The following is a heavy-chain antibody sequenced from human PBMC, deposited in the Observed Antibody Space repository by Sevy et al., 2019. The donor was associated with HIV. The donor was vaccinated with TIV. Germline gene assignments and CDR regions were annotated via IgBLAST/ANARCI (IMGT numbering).Heavy chain of an antibody. CDR3: ARDRLNIAAAGPRGAFYI. D-gene: IGHD6-13*01. Sequence: GGSLRLSCAASGFTFNKYSMNWVRQAPGKGLEWVSSISSISSYIYYADSVKGRFTISRDNAKNSLYLQMNSLRAEDTALYSCARDRLNIAAAGPRGAFYIWGQGTMVTVSS. CDR2: ISSISSYI. J-gene: IGHJ3*02. CDR1: GFTFNKYS. V-gene: IGHV3-21*01.